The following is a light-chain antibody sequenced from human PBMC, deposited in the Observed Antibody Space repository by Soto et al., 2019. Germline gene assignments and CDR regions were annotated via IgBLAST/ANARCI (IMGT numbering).Light chain of an antibody. CDR3: QQYNNWPWT. CDR1: RSISDT. Sequence: TQSPATVSLSVGGSPTLSFMASRSISDTLAWCQQKPGQAPRLLIHGASTRATGFPARFSGSGSGTDFTLTISSLQSEDFAVYYCQQYNNWPWTFGQGTKVDI. CDR2: GAS. V-gene: IGKV3-15*01. J-gene: IGKJ1*01.